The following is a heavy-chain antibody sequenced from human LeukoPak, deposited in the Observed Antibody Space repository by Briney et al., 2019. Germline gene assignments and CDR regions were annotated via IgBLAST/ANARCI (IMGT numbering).Heavy chain of an antibody. D-gene: IGHD3-9*01. J-gene: IGHJ4*02. Sequence: SETLSLTCAAYGVSFSGYYWSWIRQPPGKGLEWIGEINHSGSTNYNPSLKSRVTISVDTSKNQFSLKLSSVTAADTAVYYCAREGVDYDILTGYYIPLSYFDYWGQGTLVTVSS. CDR3: AREGVDYDILTGYYIPLSYFDY. CDR1: GVSFSGYY. CDR2: INHSGST. V-gene: IGHV4-34*01.